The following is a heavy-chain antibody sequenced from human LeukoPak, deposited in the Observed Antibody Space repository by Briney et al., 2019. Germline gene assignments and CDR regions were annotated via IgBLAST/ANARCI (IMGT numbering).Heavy chain of an antibody. CDR1: GGTFSSFA. J-gene: IGHJ4*02. CDR2: IIPTSSVP. V-gene: IGHV1-69*01. D-gene: IGHD3-16*01. Sequence: ASVKVSCKASGGTFSSFAIGWVRQAPGQGLEWMGGIIPTSSVPNYAQKFRDRLTISADESARTAYLELSSLTSDDTAVYYCAREPRVGESTSNFWGQGTLVTVSS. CDR3: AREPRVGESTSNF.